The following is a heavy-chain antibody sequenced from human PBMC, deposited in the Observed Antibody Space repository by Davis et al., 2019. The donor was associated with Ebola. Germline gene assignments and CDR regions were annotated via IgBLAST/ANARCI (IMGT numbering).Heavy chain of an antibody. CDR3: AKAYEQWLVLSPFDY. V-gene: IGHV3-9*01. D-gene: IGHD6-19*01. CDR1: GFTFDDYA. J-gene: IGHJ4*02. Sequence: PGGSLRLSCAASGFTFDDYAMHWVRQAPGKGLEWVSGISWNSGSIGYADSVKGRFTISRDNAKNSLYLQMNSLRAEDTALYYCAKAYEQWLVLSPFDYWGQGTLVTVSS. CDR2: ISWNSGSI.